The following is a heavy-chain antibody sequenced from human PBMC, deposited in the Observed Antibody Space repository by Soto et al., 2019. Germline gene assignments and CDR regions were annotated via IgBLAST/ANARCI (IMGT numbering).Heavy chain of an antibody. Sequence: QPGGSLRLSCAASGFTFSSYSMNWVRQAPGKGLEWVAVISYDERNKYYADSVKGRFTISRDNSKNTLYLQMNSLRAEDTAMYYCANTNYDFWGMDVWGQGTTVTVSS. CDR1: GFTFSSYS. CDR3: ANTNYDFWGMDV. V-gene: IGHV3-30*18. CDR2: ISYDERNK. D-gene: IGHD3-3*01. J-gene: IGHJ6*02.